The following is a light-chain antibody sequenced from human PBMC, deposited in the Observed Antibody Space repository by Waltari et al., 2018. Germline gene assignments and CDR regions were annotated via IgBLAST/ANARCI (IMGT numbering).Light chain of an antibody. CDR2: DVS. V-gene: IGLV2-11*01. J-gene: IGLJ2*01. CDR3: CSYAGSYVV. CDR1: SSHVGGYIY. Sequence: QSALTQPRSVSGYPGQSVTIPCTGTSSHVGGYIYAAWSQQHPGKAPKLMIYDVSKRPSGVPDRFSGSKSGNTASLTISGLQAEDEADYYCCSYAGSYVVFGGGTKLTVL.